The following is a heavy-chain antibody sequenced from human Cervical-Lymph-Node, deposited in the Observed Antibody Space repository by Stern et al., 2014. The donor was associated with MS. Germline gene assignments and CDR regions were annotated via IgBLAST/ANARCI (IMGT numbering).Heavy chain of an antibody. J-gene: IGHJ4*02. CDR3: ARDLRTAMVMTFDY. V-gene: IGHV3-30-3*01. Sequence: VQLEESGGGVVQPGRSLRLSCAASGFTFSSYALHWVRQAPGTGLEWVAVMSYDGSKKYYADSVKGRFTISRDNSKNTLYLQMNSLRADDTALYYCARDLRTAMVMTFDYWGQGTLVTVSS. CDR1: GFTFSSYA. D-gene: IGHD5-18*01. CDR2: MSYDGSKK.